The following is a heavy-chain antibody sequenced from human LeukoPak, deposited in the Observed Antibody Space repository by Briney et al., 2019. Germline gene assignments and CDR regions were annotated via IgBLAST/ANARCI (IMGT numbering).Heavy chain of an antibody. CDR1: GFTFSSYA. CDR3: AKAKNGYCSSTSCYPAYYYYYMDV. CDR2: ISCSGGST. V-gene: IGHV3-23*01. J-gene: IGHJ6*03. D-gene: IGHD2-2*03. Sequence: GGSLRLSCAASGFTFSSYAMSWVRQAPGKGLEWVSAISCSGGSTFYADSVKGRFTISRDNSKNTLYLQMNSLRAEDTAVYYCAKAKNGYCSSTSCYPAYYYYYMDVWGKGTTVTVSS.